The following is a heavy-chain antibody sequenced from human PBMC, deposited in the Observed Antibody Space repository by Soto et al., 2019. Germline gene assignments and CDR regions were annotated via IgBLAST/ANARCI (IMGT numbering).Heavy chain of an antibody. CDR2: AHYSGST. V-gene: IGHV4-4*02. D-gene: IGHD3-16*01. CDR1: GDSTSNSNW. J-gene: IGHJ2*01. Sequence: QVQLQESGPGLVKPSGTLSLTCAVSGDSTSNSNWWSWVRQPPGKGLWWIGEAHYSGSTNYNPSLKSRVSISIDMSNNQISLKLSSVTAADTAVYYCARRIYGDWYFDLWGRGTLVTVTS. CDR3: ARRIYGDWYFDL.